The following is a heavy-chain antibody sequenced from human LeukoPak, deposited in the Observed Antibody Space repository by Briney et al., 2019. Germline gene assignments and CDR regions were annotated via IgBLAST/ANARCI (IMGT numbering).Heavy chain of an antibody. CDR1: GFTFSSYA. CDR3: ARGVEPLAANTLAY. J-gene: IGHJ4*02. D-gene: IGHD1-14*01. Sequence: GGSLRLSCAASGFTFSSYAMSWVRQAPGKGLEWVSAISGSGGSTYYADSVKGRFTISRDNSKNTLYLQMNSLRVGDTAVYYCARGVEPLAANTLAYWGQGTLVTVSS. CDR2: ISGSGGST. V-gene: IGHV3-23*01.